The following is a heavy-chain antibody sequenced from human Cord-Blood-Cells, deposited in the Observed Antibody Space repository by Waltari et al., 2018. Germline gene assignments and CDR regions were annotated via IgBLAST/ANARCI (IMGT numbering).Heavy chain of an antibody. Sequence: EVQLVESGGGLVKPGGSLRLSCAASGFTFSSYSMNWVRQAPGKGLEWVSSISSSSSYIYYADSGKGRFTISRDNAKNSLYLQMNSLRAEDTAVYYCARDWESSAYYYYYYMDVWGKGTTVTVSS. CDR1: GFTFSSYS. CDR2: ISSSSSYI. CDR3: ARDWESSAYYYYYYMDV. D-gene: IGHD6-25*01. V-gene: IGHV3-21*01. J-gene: IGHJ6*03.